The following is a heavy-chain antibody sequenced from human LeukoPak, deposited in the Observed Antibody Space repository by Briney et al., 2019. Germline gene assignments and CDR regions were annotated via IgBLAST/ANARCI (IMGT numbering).Heavy chain of an antibody. CDR3: ATSWGHYFDY. V-gene: IGHV3-48*03. CDR2: ISSSGSTI. D-gene: IGHD7-27*01. Sequence: GGSLRLSCAASGFTFRSYEINWVRQAPGKGLEWVSYISSSGSTIYYADSVKGRFTISRDNAKNSLYLQMNSLRAEDTAVYYSATSWGHYFDYWGQGTLVTVSS. J-gene: IGHJ4*02. CDR1: GFTFRSYE.